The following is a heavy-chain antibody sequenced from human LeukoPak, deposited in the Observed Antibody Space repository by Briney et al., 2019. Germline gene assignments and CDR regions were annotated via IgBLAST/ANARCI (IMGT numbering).Heavy chain of an antibody. D-gene: IGHD6-19*01. CDR3: ARARPLGIAVAGTPDY. CDR1: GFTFSSYG. Sequence: GGSLRLSCAASGFTFSSYGMHWVRQAPGKGLEWVAVIWYDGSNKYYADSVKGRFTISRDNSKNTLCLQMNSLRAEDTAVYYCARARPLGIAVAGTPDYWGQGTLVTVSS. J-gene: IGHJ4*02. CDR2: IWYDGSNK. V-gene: IGHV3-33*01.